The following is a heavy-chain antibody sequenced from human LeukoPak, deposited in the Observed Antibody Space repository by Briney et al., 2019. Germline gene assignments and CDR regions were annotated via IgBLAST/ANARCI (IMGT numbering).Heavy chain of an antibody. CDR1: GYTFTDYY. D-gene: IGHD3-22*01. J-gene: IGHJ4*02. CDR3: ARAGDYYDSSGFYYEFDY. CDR2: INPNSGGT. V-gene: IGHV1-2*02. Sequence: ASVKVSCKASGYTFTDYYMHWARQAPGQGLEWMGWINPNSGGTNYAQKFQGRVTMTRDTSITTAHMELSRLRSDDTAVYYCARAGDYYDSSGFYYEFDYWGQGTLVTVSS.